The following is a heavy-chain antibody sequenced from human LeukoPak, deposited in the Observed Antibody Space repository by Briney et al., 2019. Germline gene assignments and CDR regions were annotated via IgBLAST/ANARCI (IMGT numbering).Heavy chain of an antibody. CDR2: INAGNGNT. D-gene: IGHD3-22*01. J-gene: IGHJ6*02. Sequence: ASVKVSRKASGYAFTSYAMHWVRQAPGQRLEWMGWINAGNGNTKYSQKFQGRVTITRDTSASTAYMELSSLRSEDTAVYYCARDRYYYDSSGYYLPYYYYYGMDVWGQGTTVTVSS. V-gene: IGHV1-3*01. CDR1: GYAFTSYA. CDR3: ARDRYYYDSSGYYLPYYYYYGMDV.